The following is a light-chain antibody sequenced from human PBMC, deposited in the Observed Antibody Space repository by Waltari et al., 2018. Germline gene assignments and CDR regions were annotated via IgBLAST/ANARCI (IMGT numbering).Light chain of an antibody. CDR1: SSDVCASNY. V-gene: IGLV2-8*01. CDR3: SSDAGSNNYVI. Sequence: QSALTQPPAASGSLGQSVTISFTGTSSDVCASNYFSLSQQNPGTAPQLMIFEVSKRPSGVPDRFSGSRSGNTASLTVSGLQAEDEADYYCSSDAGSNNYVILGGGTKLTVL. CDR2: EVS. J-gene: IGLJ2*01.